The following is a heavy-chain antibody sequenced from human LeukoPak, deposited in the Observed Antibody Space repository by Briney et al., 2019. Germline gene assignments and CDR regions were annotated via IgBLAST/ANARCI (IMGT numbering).Heavy chain of an antibody. J-gene: IGHJ5*02. CDR3: AREHTSGLRPEVVPAAIAGWFDP. CDR2: IYYSGST. CDR1: GGSISSYY. D-gene: IGHD2-2*01. Sequence: SETLSLTCTVSGGSISSYYWSWIRQPPGKGLEWIGYIYYSGSTNYNPSLKSRVTISVDTSKNQFSLKLSSVTAADTAVYYCAREHTSGLRPEVVPAAIAGWFDPWGQGTLVTVSS. V-gene: IGHV4-59*01.